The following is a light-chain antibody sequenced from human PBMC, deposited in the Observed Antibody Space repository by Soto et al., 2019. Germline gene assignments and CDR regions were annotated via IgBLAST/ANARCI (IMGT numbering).Light chain of an antibody. CDR1: VLAKKY. Sequence: SYELTQPSSVSVSPGQTARITCSGDVLAKKYGRWFQQKPCQAPVMVIYKDTERPSEIPARFSGSSSGTTVTLTISGAQVEDEADYYCYSAADNTVGIFGGGTKLTVL. CDR3: YSAADNTVGI. CDR2: KDT. J-gene: IGLJ2*01. V-gene: IGLV3-27*01.